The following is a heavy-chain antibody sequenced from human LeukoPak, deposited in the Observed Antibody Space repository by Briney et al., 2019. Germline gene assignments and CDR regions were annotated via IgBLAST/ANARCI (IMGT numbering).Heavy chain of an antibody. CDR2: IRQDGGEI. V-gene: IGHV3-7*01. D-gene: IGHD1-26*01. CDR1: GFTFSSYW. CDR3: ARDKIVGATNFDS. J-gene: IGHJ4*02. Sequence: QPGGSLRLSCAASGFTFSSYWMAWVRQAPGKGLEWVANIRQDGGEIYYVDSVKGRFILSRDNAKNSLYVEMNSLRDEDTAVYYCARDKIVGATNFDSWGQGTLVTVSS.